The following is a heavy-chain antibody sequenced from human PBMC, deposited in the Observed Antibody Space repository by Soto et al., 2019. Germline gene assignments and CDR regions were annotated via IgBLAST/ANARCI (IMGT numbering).Heavy chain of an antibody. CDR1: GGSISSSNW. D-gene: IGHD6-13*01. CDR3: ARSPIAPAGTQYFHH. CDR2: IYHSGST. J-gene: IGHJ1*01. V-gene: IGHV4-4*02. Sequence: SETLSLTCAVSGGSISSSNWWSWVRQPPGEGLEWIGEIYHSGSTNNSPTLNSRVTISLDKTNNQISPKPSTITAAHTAMYYYARSPIAPAGTQYFHHWGQRTLVTAPS.